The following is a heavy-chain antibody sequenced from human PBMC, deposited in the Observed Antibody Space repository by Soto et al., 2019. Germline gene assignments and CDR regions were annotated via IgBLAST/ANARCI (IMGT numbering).Heavy chain of an antibody. V-gene: IGHV4-39*01. J-gene: IGHJ5*02. Sequence: SETLSLTRTVSGGSISSSSYYWGWIRQPPGKGLEWIGSIYYSGSTYYNPSLKSRVTIPVDTSKNQFSLKLSSVTAADTAVYYCARVTSMGRGIVVVPAAILNWFDPWGQGTLVTVSS. CDR1: GGSISSSSYY. D-gene: IGHD2-2*02. CDR3: ARVTSMGRGIVVVPAAILNWFDP. CDR2: IYYSGST.